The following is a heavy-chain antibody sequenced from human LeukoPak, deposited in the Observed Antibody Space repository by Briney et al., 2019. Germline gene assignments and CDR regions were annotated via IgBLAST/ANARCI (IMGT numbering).Heavy chain of an antibody. CDR3: ARGPVYYYDSGTKQIQPNWFDP. D-gene: IGHD3-10*01. Sequence: ASVKVSCKASGYTFISYGISWVRQAPGQGLGWMGWISAYNGNTNYAQRLQGRVTMTTDTSTSTAYMDLRSLRSDDTAVYYCARGPVYYYDSGTKQIQPNWFDPWGQGTLVTVSS. V-gene: IGHV1-18*01. J-gene: IGHJ5*02. CDR2: ISAYNGNT. CDR1: GYTFISYG.